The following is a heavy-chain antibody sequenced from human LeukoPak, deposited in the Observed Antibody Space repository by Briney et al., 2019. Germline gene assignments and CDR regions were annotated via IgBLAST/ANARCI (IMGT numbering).Heavy chain of an antibody. CDR2: IIPIFGTA. D-gene: IGHD2-2*01. CDR3: ARRSVSRVPAAMRHGYYYYGMDV. J-gene: IGHJ6*04. V-gene: IGHV1-69*01. Sequence: PGGSLRLSCAASGFTFSSYAMSWVRQAPGQGLEWMGGIIPIFGTANYAQKFQGRVTITADESTSTAYMELSSLRSEDTAVYYCARRSVSRVPAAMRHGYYYYGMDVWGKGTTVTVSS. CDR1: GFTFSSYA.